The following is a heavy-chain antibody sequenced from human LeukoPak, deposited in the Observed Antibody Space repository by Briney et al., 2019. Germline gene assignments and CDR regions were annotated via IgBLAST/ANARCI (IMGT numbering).Heavy chain of an antibody. J-gene: IGHJ4*02. D-gene: IGHD5-18*01. CDR3: ARGGDSYGYPYFDY. CDR1: GYSIGSGYY. V-gene: IGHV4-38-2*02. CDR2: IYHSGST. Sequence: PSETLSLTCTVSGYSIGSGYYWGWIRQPPGKGLEWIGYIYHSGSTYYNPSLKSRVTISVDRSKNQFSLKLSSVTAADTAVYYCARGGDSYGYPYFDYWGQGTLVTVSS.